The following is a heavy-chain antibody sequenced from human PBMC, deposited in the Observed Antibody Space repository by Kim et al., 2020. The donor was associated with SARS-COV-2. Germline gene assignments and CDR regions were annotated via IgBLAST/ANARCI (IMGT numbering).Heavy chain of an antibody. D-gene: IGHD2-15*01. V-gene: IGHV3-30*03. CDR2: ISYDGSNK. CDR3: ASGRIAGVIDY. Sequence: GSLRLSCAASGFTYSSYGMHWVRQAPGKGLEWVAVISYDGSNKYYADSVKGRFTISRDNSKNTLYLQMNSLRAEDTAVYYCASGRIAGVIDYWGQGTLVTVSS. CDR1: GFTYSSYG. J-gene: IGHJ4*02.